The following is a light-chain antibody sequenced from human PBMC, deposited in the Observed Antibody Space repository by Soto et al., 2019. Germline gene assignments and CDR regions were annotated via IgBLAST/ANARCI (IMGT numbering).Light chain of an antibody. V-gene: IGKV1-9*01. J-gene: IGKJ4*01. CDR1: QGISSY. Sequence: DIQLTQSPSFLSASVGDRVTITCRASQGISSYLAWYQQKPGKAPKLLIYAASTLQSGVPSRLSGSGSGTEFTLTISSLQPEDSATYYCQQVHSSFALTFGGGTKVEIK. CDR3: QQVHSSFALT. CDR2: AAS.